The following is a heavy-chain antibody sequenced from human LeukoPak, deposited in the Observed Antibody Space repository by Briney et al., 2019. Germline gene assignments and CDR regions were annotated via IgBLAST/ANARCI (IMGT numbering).Heavy chain of an antibody. D-gene: IGHD3-16*01. CDR2: VYYSGGT. CDR1: GGSISGPY. Sequence: SETLSLTCTVSGGSISGPYWSWVRQPPGKGLEWIGDVYYSGGTHQNPSLKSRVTISVDTSKNQFSLKLRSVTAADTAVYYCARVMGDLASLHHMDVWSKGTTVTVSS. V-gene: IGHV4-59*11. CDR3: ARVMGDLASLHHMDV. J-gene: IGHJ6*03.